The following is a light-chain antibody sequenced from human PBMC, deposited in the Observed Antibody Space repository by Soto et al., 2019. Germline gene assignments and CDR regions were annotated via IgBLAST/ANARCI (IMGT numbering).Light chain of an antibody. CDR3: SSYTSSGTLGV. Sequence: QSVLTQPASVSGSPGQSITISCTGTSSDVDSYNYVSWYQQYPGKAPKLMIYNVSNRPSGVSNRFSGSKSGNTASLTISGLQAEDEADYYCSSYTSSGTLGVFGGGTQLTVL. V-gene: IGLV2-14*01. CDR2: NVS. J-gene: IGLJ2*01. CDR1: SSDVDSYNY.